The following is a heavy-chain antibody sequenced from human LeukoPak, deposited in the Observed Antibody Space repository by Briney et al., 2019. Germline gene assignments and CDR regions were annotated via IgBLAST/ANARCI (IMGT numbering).Heavy chain of an antibody. CDR2: IIPILGIA. CDR3: ARGGVVVTAFYFDY. CDR1: GGTFSSYA. J-gene: IGHJ4*02. Sequence: SVKVSCKASGGTFSSYAISWVRQAPGQGLEWMGRIIPILGIANYAQKFQGRVTITADKSTSTAYMELSSLRSEDTAVYYCARGGVVVTAFYFDYWGQGTLVTVSS. D-gene: IGHD2-21*02. V-gene: IGHV1-69*04.